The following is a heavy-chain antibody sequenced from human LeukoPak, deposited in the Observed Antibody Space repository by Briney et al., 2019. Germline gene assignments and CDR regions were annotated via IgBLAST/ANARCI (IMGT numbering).Heavy chain of an antibody. CDR1: GSSFSSYA. V-gene: IGHV3-23*01. D-gene: IGHD3/OR15-3a*01. CDR2: IGGSDGST. CDR3: AKVATWTKFDY. J-gene: IGHJ4*02. Sequence: PGGSLRLSCAASGSSFSSYAMTWVRQSPGKGLEWVSSIGGSDGSTYYADSVKGRFTISRDNSKNTLYLQMNSLRVEDTAVYYCAKVATWTKFDYWGQGTLVTVSS.